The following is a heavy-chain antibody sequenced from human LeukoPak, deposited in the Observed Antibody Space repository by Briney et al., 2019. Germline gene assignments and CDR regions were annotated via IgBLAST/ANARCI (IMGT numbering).Heavy chain of an antibody. Sequence: PGGSLRLSCAASGFTVSSNYINWVRQAPGKGLEWVSGIYVDGSTYYADSVKGRLTISRDNSKNTLYLQMNSLRAEDTAVYYCARISAYDDYWGQGTLVTVSS. D-gene: IGHD5-12*01. V-gene: IGHV3-53*01. CDR3: ARISAYDDY. CDR1: GFTVSSNY. CDR2: IYVDGST. J-gene: IGHJ4*02.